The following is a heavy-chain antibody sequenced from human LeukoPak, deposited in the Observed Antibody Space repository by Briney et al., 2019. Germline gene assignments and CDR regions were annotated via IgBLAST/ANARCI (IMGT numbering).Heavy chain of an antibody. CDR2: INSDGSSK. V-gene: IGHV3-74*01. J-gene: IGHJ4*02. CDR3: AREVRGLYYDFWSGSDHFDY. Sequence: SGGSLRLSCAASGFTFSSYWMHWVRHAPGKGLVWVSRINSDGSSKSYADSVKGGFTISRDNAKNTLYLQMNSLRAEDTAVYYCAREVRGLYYDFWSGSDHFDYWGQGTLVTVSS. CDR1: GFTFSSYW. D-gene: IGHD3-3*01.